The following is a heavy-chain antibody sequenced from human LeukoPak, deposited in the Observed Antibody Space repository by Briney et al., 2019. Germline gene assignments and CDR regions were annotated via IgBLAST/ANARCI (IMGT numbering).Heavy chain of an antibody. CDR1: GFTFSSYS. CDR2: ISSSSSYI. J-gene: IGHJ4*02. Sequence: GGSLRLSCAASGFTFSSYSMNWVRQAPGKGLEWVSSISSSSSYIYYADSVKGRFTISRDNAKNSLYLQMNSLRAEDTAVYYCARDSGSIAARPCDYWGQGTLVTVSS. V-gene: IGHV3-21*01. CDR3: ARDSGSIAARPCDY. D-gene: IGHD6-6*01.